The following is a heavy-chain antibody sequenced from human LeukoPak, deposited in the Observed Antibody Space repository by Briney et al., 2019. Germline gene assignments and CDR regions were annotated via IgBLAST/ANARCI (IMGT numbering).Heavy chain of an antibody. V-gene: IGHV3-21*01. D-gene: IGHD6-13*01. CDR2: ISSSSSYI. J-gene: IGHJ4*02. CDR3: APGDGRGRSDGAA. CDR1: GFTFSSYS. Sequence: GGSLRLSCAASGFTFSSYSMNWVRQAPGKGLEWVSSISSSSSYIYYADSVKGRFTISRDNAKNSLCLEMNSLTAEDTAVYYCAPGDGRGRSDGAAWGPGTLVTVSS.